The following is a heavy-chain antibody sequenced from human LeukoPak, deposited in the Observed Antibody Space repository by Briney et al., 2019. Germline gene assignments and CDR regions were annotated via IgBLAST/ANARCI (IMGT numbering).Heavy chain of an antibody. CDR1: VGTFSSYA. D-gene: IGHD6-13*01. V-gene: IGHV1-69*06. Sequence: SVKVSCKASVGTFSSYAISWVRQAPGQGLEWMGGIIPIFGTANYAQKFQGRVTITADKSTSTAYMELSSLRSEDTAVYYCARGGYSSSWAYYSYMDVWGKGTTVTASS. J-gene: IGHJ6*03. CDR3: ARGGYSSSWAYYSYMDV. CDR2: IIPIFGTA.